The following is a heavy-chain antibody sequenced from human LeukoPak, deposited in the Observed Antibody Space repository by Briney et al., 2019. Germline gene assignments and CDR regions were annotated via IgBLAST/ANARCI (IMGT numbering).Heavy chain of an antibody. CDR3: ARGPDMTRFDP. D-gene: IGHD2-15*01. Sequence: SETLSLTCAVYGGSFSGYYWSWIRQPPGKGLEWIGEINHSGSTNYNPSLKSRVTISVDKSKNQFSLKLTSVTAADTAVYYCARGPDMTRFDPWGQGILVTVSS. CDR2: INHSGST. J-gene: IGHJ5*02. V-gene: IGHV4-34*01. CDR1: GGSFSGYY.